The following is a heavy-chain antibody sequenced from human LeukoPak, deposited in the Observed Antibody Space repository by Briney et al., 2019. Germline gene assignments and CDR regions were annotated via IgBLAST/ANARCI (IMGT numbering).Heavy chain of an antibody. Sequence: PGGSLRLSCAASGFTFSSYWMHWVRQAPGKGLVWVSRINSDGSSTSYADSVKGRFTISRDNAKNMLYLKMKSLRAEDTGVYSCASNSGYYYASSGYEVDYWGQGTLVTVSS. CDR1: GFTFSSYW. J-gene: IGHJ4*02. V-gene: IGHV3-74*01. CDR3: ASNSGYYYASSGYEVDY. D-gene: IGHD3-22*01. CDR2: INSDGSST.